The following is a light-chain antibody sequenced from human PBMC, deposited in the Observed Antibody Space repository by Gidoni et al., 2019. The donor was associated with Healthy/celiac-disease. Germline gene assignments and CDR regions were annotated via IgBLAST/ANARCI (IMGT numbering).Light chain of an antibody. CDR2: DVS. J-gene: IGLJ2*01. Sequence: SALTQPASVAVSPGQSITISCTGTSSDVGGYNYVSWYQQHPVKAPKLMIYDVSNRPTGVSNRFSGSKSGNTASLTISGLQAEDEADYYCSSYTSSSTLAVVFGGGTKLTVL. V-gene: IGLV2-14*01. CDR1: SSDVGGYNY. CDR3: SSYTSSSTLAVV.